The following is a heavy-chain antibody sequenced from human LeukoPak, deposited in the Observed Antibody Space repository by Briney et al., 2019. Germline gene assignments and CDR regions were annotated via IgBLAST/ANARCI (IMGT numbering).Heavy chain of an antibody. V-gene: IGHV3-33*01. D-gene: IGHD1-26*01. CDR1: GFTFSSYG. Sequence: GRSLRLSCAASGFTFSSYGMHWVRQAPGKGLEWVAVIWYDGSNKYYADSVKGRFTISRDNSKNTLYLQMNSLRVEDTAVYYCARDSGSYYVEFDYWGQGTLVTVSS. CDR3: ARDSGSYYVEFDY. CDR2: IWYDGSNK. J-gene: IGHJ4*02.